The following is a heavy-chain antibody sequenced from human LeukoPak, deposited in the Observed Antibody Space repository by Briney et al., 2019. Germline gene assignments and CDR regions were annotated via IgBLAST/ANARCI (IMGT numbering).Heavy chain of an antibody. D-gene: IGHD6-19*01. CDR2: ISRSSAYI. J-gene: IGHJ5*02. CDR3: ARGGIAVAGIDFRWFDP. CDR1: GFTLSSYS. Sequence: PGGSLRLSCAASGFTLSSYSMNWVRQAPGKGLEWVSSISRSSAYIYYADSVKGRFTISRDNAKNSLYLQMNSLRAEDTAVYYCARGGIAVAGIDFRWFDPWGQGTLVTVSS. V-gene: IGHV3-21*01.